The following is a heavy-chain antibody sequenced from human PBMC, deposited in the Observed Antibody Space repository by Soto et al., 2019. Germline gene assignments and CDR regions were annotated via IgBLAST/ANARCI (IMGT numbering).Heavy chain of an antibody. J-gene: IGHJ6*02. D-gene: IGHD3-10*01. CDR2: ISWNSGSI. CDR1: GFIFDDYA. CDR3: AKDMGDYYGSGSYSTYGMDV. Sequence: GGSLRLSCAASGFIFDDYAMHWVRQAPGKGLEWVSGISWNSGSIGYADSVEGRFTISRDNAKNSLYLEMKSLRAEDTALYYCAKDMGDYYGSGSYSTYGMDVWGQGTTVTVS. V-gene: IGHV3-9*01.